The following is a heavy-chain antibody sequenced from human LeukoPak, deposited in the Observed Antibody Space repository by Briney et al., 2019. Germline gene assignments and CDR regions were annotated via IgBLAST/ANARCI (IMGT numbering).Heavy chain of an antibody. J-gene: IGHJ4*02. CDR2: IYYSGST. D-gene: IGHD6-19*01. CDR1: GGSISSYY. V-gene: IGHV4-59*01. CDR3: ARFKRAGGWSYFDY. Sequence: PSETLSLTCTASGGSISSYYWSWIRQPPGKGLEWIGYIYYSGSTNYNPSLKSRVTISVDTSKNQFSLKLSSVTAADTAVYYCARFKRAGGWSYFDYWGQGTLVTVSS.